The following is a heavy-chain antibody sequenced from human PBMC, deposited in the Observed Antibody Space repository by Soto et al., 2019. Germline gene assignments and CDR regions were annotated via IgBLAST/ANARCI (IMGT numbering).Heavy chain of an antibody. CDR2: MNPNSGNT. D-gene: IGHD2-2*01. CDR1: GYTFTSYD. J-gene: IGHJ6*02. CDR3: ARGHIVLVPAAMSVYYYCGMDV. V-gene: IGHV1-8*01. Sequence: QVQLVQSGAEVKKPGASVKVSCKASGYTFTSYDINWVRQATGQGLEWMGWMNPNSGNTGYAQKFQGRVTMTRNTSISTAYMERSSLRSEDTAVYYRARGHIVLVPAAMSVYYYCGMDVWGQGTTVTVSS.